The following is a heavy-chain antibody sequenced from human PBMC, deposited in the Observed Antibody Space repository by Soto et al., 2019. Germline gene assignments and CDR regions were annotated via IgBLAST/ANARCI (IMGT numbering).Heavy chain of an antibody. J-gene: IGHJ4*02. Sequence: ASVKVSCKVSGYTLTELSMHWVRQAPGKGLEWMGGFDPEDGETIYAQKFQGRVTMTEDTSTDTAYMELSSLRSEDTAVYYCATGMVPLYSSSSEFDYWGQGTLVTVSS. D-gene: IGHD6-13*01. CDR1: GYTLTELS. CDR2: FDPEDGET. V-gene: IGHV1-24*01. CDR3: ATGMVPLYSSSSEFDY.